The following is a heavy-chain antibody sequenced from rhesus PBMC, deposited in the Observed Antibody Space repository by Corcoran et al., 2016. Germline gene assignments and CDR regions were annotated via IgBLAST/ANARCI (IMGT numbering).Heavy chain of an antibody. CDR2: ISVSRGNT. CDR1: GSSISRGYY. V-gene: IGHV4-99*01. CDR3: ARLSGIWAFDF. D-gene: IGHD1-44*01. Sequence: QVQLQESGPGLVKPSETLSLTCAVSGSSISRGYYWGWIRQPPGKGLELIGYISVSRGNTYYNPSLKRRVTMSKDTSKNQFSLNLISMTAADTALYYCARLSGIWAFDFWGQGLRVTVSS. J-gene: IGHJ3*01.